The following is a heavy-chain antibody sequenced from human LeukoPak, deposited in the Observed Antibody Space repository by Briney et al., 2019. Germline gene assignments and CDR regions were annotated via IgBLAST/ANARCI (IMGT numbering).Heavy chain of an antibody. J-gene: IGHJ2*01. CDR3: ARLSGWLQRWHFDL. V-gene: IGHV4-59*01. CDR2: IYYSGST. D-gene: IGHD5-24*01. Sequence: SETLSLTCTVSGGSISSYYWSWIRQPPGKGLEWIGYIYYSGSTNYNPSLKSRVTISVDTSKNQFSLKLSSVTAADTAVYYCARLSGWLQRWHFDLWGRGTLVTVSS. CDR1: GGSISSYY.